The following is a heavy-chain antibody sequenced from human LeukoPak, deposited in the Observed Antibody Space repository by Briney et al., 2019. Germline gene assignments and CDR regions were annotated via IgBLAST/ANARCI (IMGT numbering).Heavy chain of an antibody. CDR2: ISYDGSNK. CDR3: AKDRIPLLMGTGFDY. J-gene: IGHJ4*02. D-gene: IGHD3-10*01. V-gene: IGHV3-30*18. CDR1: GVTFSSYG. Sequence: GRSLRLSCAASGVTFSSYGMHWVRQAPGKGLEWVAVISYDGSNKYYADSVKGRFTISRDNSKNTLYLQMNSLRAEDTAVYYCAKDRIPLLMGTGFDYWGQGTLVTVSS.